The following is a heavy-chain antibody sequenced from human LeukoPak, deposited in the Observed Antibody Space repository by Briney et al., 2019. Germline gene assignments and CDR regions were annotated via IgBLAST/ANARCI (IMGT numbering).Heavy chain of an antibody. V-gene: IGHV3-66*01. J-gene: IGHJ4*02. CDR3: ARRYITGWHFDY. CDR1: GFIVSTNY. D-gene: IGHD6-19*01. CDR2: IYSGGST. Sequence: PGGSLRLSCATSGFIVSTNYMSWVRQAPGKGLEWVSIIYSGGSTYCADSVKGRFTISRDNSENTLYLQMNSLRAEDTAVYYCARRYITGWHFDYWGQGTLVTVSS.